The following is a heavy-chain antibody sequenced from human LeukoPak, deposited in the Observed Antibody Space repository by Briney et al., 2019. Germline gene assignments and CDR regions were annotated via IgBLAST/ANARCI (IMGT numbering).Heavy chain of an antibody. CDR2: ISNSGDST. D-gene: IGHD2-2*01. V-gene: IGHV3-23*01. CDR1: GSTFSTYA. CDR3: VKDRCDRTTCPEV. J-gene: IGHJ4*02. Sequence: GGSLRLSCAASGSTFSTYAMSWVRQAPGEGLEWVSGISNSGDSTYYPDSVKGRFTISRDNSKNTLHLQMSSLRAEDTALYYCVKDRCDRTTCPEVWGQGTLVTVSS.